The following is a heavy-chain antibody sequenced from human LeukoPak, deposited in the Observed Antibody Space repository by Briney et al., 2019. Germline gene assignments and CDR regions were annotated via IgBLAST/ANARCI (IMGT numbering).Heavy chain of an antibody. V-gene: IGHV4-4*02. D-gene: IGHD3-16*02. CDR1: GGSISSSNW. J-gene: IGHJ3*02. CDR2: IYHSGST. Sequence: MSSGTLSLTCAVSGGSISSSNWWSWVRQPPGKGLEWIGEIYHSGSTNYNPSLKSRVTISVDTSKNQFSLKLSSVTAADTAVYYCAREPTPLDYVWGSYHDAFDIWGQGTMVTVSS. CDR3: AREPTPLDYVWGSYHDAFDI.